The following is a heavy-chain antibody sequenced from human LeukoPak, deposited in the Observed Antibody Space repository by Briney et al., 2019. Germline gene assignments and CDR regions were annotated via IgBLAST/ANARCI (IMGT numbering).Heavy chain of an antibody. V-gene: IGHV1-18*04. CDR3: AILALVRGGFDY. D-gene: IGHD3-10*01. CDR2: ISAYNGNT. Sequence: ASVKVSCKGSGYTFTTYGIDWVRQAPGQGPEWMGWISAYNGNTDYAQKFQGRVTVTTDTSAKTAYMELRGLRSDDTAVYYCAILALVRGGFDYWAREPWSPSPQ. CDR1: GYTFTTYG. J-gene: IGHJ4*02.